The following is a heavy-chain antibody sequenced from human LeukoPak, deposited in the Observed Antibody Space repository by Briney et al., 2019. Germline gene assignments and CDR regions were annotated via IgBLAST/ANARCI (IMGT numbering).Heavy chain of an antibody. D-gene: IGHD2-8*01. CDR2: IYYSGST. CDR3: ASERYCTNGVCRKPSYFDY. J-gene: IGHJ4*02. CDR1: GVSIRSSSYY. Sequence: PSETLSLTCTVSGVSIRSSSYYWGWSRQAPGKGLEWIGSIYYSGSTYYNPSLKSRVTISVDTSKNQFSLKLSSVTAADTAVYYCASERYCTNGVCRKPSYFDYWGQGTLVTVSS. V-gene: IGHV4-39*01.